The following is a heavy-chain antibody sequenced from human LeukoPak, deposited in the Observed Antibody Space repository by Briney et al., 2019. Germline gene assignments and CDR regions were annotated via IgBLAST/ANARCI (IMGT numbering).Heavy chain of an antibody. CDR3: ARGEGSHCSSTSCYYFDY. D-gene: IGHD2-2*01. Sequence: GGSLRLSCAASGFTFSSYAMHWVRQAPGKGLEWVAVISYDGSNKYYADSVKGRFTISRDNSKNTLYLQMNSLRAEDTAVYYCARGEGSHCSSTSCYYFDYWGQGTLVTVSS. CDR2: ISYDGSNK. V-gene: IGHV3-30-3*01. J-gene: IGHJ4*02. CDR1: GFTFSSYA.